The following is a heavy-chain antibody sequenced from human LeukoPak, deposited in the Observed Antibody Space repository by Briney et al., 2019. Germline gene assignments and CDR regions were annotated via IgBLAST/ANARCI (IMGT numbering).Heavy chain of an antibody. CDR2: ISYDGSNK. J-gene: IGHJ4*02. D-gene: IGHD2-2*01. CDR3: ASGYCGRTTCSPPFDY. CDR1: GFTFSSNA. Sequence: GGSLRLSCAASGFTFSSNAMHWVRQAPGKGLEWVAVISYDGSNKYYADSVKGRFTISRDNSKNTLYLQMNGLRAEDTALYYCASGYCGRTTCSPPFDYWGQGTLVTVSS. V-gene: IGHV3-30-3*01.